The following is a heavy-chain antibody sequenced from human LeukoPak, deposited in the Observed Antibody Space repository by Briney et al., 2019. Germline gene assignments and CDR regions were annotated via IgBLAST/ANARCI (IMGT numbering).Heavy chain of an antibody. CDR3: ARGGAYCGGDCYTP. D-gene: IGHD2-21*02. J-gene: IGHJ5*02. V-gene: IGHV4-59*01. Sequence: SETLSLTCTVSGGSISSYYWSWIRQPPGKGLEWIGHIYYSGSTNYNPSLKSRVTISVDTSKNQFSLKLTSVTAADTAVYYCARGGAYCGGDCYTPWGQGTLVTVSS. CDR2: IYYSGST. CDR1: GGSISSYY.